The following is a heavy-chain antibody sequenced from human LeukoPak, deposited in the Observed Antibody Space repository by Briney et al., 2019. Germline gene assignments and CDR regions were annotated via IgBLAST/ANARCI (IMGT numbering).Heavy chain of an antibody. J-gene: IGHJ4*02. CDR3: ARCFRSCDHYFDY. V-gene: IGHV4-34*01. CDR2: INHSGNT. CDR1: GGSFSGYY. Sequence: SETLSLTCAVHGGSFSGYYWSWIRQAPGKGLEWIGEINHSGNTNYNPSLKSRVTMSVDTSKNHFSLKLSSVTAAETAVYYCARCFRSCDHYFDYWGQGALVTVSS. D-gene: IGHD2-21*02.